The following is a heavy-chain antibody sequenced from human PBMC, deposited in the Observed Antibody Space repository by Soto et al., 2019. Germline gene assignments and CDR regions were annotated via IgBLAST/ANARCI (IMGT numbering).Heavy chain of an antibody. CDR2: IYWDDDK. CDR1: GFSLSTSGVD. Sequence: QITLKESGPTLVKPTQTLTLTCTFSGFSLSTSGVDVGWIRQPPEKAVEWLALIYWDDDKRDSPSLKSRLTIPKYTSNNQLVLKMTNVDPVDTATYYCAHRGFETDTAMGPRYFDYWGQGTLVTASS. D-gene: IGHD5-18*01. CDR3: AHRGFETDTAMGPRYFDY. J-gene: IGHJ4*02. V-gene: IGHV2-5*02.